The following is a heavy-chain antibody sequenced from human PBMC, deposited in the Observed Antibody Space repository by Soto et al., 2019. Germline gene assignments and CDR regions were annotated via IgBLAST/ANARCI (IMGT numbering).Heavy chain of an antibody. D-gene: IGHD5-18*01. CDR2: ISSSNGYI. J-gene: IGHJ6*02. Sequence: EVQLVESGGGLVKPGGSLRLSCAASGFTFSTYSMNWVRQAPGKGLEWVSSISSSNGYIYYADSVKGRFTISRDDAKNSLSLQMNSLRAEDTAVYYCARVRSYSYGQGYGMDVWGQGTTVTVSS. CDR3: ARVRSYSYGQGYGMDV. CDR1: GFTFSTYS. V-gene: IGHV3-21*01.